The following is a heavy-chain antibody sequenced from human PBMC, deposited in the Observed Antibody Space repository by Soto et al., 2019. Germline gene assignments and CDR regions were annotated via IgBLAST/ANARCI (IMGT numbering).Heavy chain of an antibody. CDR2: ISPDNGNT. CDR1: GYTFTIYG. CDR3: ARALGYSGYAGMDV. J-gene: IGHJ6*02. Sequence: QVQLVQSGGEVKKPGASVKVSCKASGYTFTIYGINWVRQAPGQGLEWMGWISPDNGNTNYAQKLQGRVTMTTDTSTRTAYIELRSPRSDETAVYYCARALGYSGYAGMDVWGQGTTVTVSS. V-gene: IGHV1-18*01. D-gene: IGHD5-12*01.